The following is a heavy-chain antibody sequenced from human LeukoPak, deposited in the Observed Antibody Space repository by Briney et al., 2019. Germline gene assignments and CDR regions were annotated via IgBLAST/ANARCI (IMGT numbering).Heavy chain of an antibody. J-gene: IGHJ6*03. CDR1: GGSISSYY. CDR2: IYTSGST. V-gene: IGHV4-4*07. D-gene: IGHD6-13*01. CDR3: ARKAYSSSPPYYYYYMDV. Sequence: SGTLSLTCTVSGGSISSYYWSWIRQPAGKGLEWIGRIYTSGSTNYNPSLKSRVTMSVDTSKNQFSLKLSSVTAADTAVYYCARKAYSSSPPYYYYYMDVWGKGTTVTISS.